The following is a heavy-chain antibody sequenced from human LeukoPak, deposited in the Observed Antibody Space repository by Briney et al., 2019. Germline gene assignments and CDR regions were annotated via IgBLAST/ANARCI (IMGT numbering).Heavy chain of an antibody. V-gene: IGHV1-46*01. D-gene: IGHD5-18*01. J-gene: IGHJ5*02. Sequence: GASVKVSCKASGYIFASYFMHWVRQAPGQGLEWMGLINPSGGSTRYAQKFQGRVTMTGDMSTSTVYMELSSLRSEDTAVYYCARALPHRRLMDTTMEQHWFDPWGQGTLVTVSS. CDR1: GYIFASYF. CDR2: INPSGGST. CDR3: ARALPHRRLMDTTMEQHWFDP.